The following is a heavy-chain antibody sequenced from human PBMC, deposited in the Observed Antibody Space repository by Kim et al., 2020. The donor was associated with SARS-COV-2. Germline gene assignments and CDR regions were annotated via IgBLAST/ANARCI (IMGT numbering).Heavy chain of an antibody. CDR3: TTDLGSCSSTSCYADAFDI. V-gene: IGHV3-15*01. Sequence: GGSLRLSCAASGFTFSNAWMSWVRQAPGKGLEWVGRIKSKTDGGTTDYAAPVKGRFTISRDDSKNTLYLQMNSLKTEDTAVYYCTTDLGSCSSTSCYADAFDIWGQGTMVTVSS. CDR2: IKSKTDGGTT. J-gene: IGHJ3*02. CDR1: GFTFSNAW. D-gene: IGHD2-2*01.